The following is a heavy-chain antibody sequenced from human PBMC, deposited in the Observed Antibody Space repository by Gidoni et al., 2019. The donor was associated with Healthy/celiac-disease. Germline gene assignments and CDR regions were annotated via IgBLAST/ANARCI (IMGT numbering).Heavy chain of an antibody. CDR2: INHSGST. D-gene: IGHD3-22*01. Sequence: QVQLQQWGAGLLKPSETLSLTCAVYGGSFSGYSWSWIRQPPGKGLEWIGEINHSGSTNYNPSLKSRVTISVDTSKNQFSLKLSSVTAADTAVYYCARAEYYYDSSGYHGNAFDIWGQGTMVTVSS. CDR3: ARAEYYYDSSGYHGNAFDI. J-gene: IGHJ3*02. CDR1: GGSFSGYS. V-gene: IGHV4-34*01.